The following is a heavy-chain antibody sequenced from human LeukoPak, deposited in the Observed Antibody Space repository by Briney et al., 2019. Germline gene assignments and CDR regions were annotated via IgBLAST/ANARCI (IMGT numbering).Heavy chain of an antibody. D-gene: IGHD2-15*01. V-gene: IGHV3-11*01. CDR1: EFTFSDYY. J-gene: IGHJ6*03. CDR3: ARELILYYYMDV. CDR2: ISGSGSII. Sequence: GGSLRPSCAASEFTFSDYYMSWVRQAPGKGLEWVSHISGSGSIIYYADSVKGRFTISRDNAKNSLFLQMNSLRAEDTAVYYCARELILYYYMDVWGKGTTVTVSS.